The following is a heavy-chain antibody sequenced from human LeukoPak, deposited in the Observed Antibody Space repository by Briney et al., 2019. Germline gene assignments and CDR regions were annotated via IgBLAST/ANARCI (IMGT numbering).Heavy chain of an antibody. V-gene: IGHV3-30*19. D-gene: IGHD3-10*01. CDR2: ISYDGKNT. CDR3: AREQGRSVYFDA. J-gene: IGHJ4*02. Sequence: GGSLRLSCVVSGFTFRSYGLHWVRQAPDKGLEWVATISYDGKNTYSGDSVKGRFTTSRDNSKNILYLQMNSLKIEDTAIYYCAREQGRSVYFDAWGQGTLVTVSS. CDR1: GFTFRSYG.